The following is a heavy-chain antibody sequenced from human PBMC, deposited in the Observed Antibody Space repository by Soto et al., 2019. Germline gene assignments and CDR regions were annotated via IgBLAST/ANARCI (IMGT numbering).Heavy chain of an antibody. CDR2: VFHSGIT. CDR3: ASRVTMVRGNYMDV. Sequence: SETLSLTCAVSGASISSMNWWSWVRQTTGRGLEWIGEVFHSGITNYNPSLKSRVTISVDTSKNQFSLKMSSVTASDTAVYYCASRVTMVRGNYMDVWGKGTTVTVSS. J-gene: IGHJ6*03. CDR1: GASISSMNW. D-gene: IGHD3-10*01. V-gene: IGHV4-4*02.